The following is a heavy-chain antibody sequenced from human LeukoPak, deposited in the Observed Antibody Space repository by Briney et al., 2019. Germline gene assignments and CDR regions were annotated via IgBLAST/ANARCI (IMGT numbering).Heavy chain of an antibody. CDR3: AKGPQLYSGYHPDY. Sequence: GGSLRLSCAASGFTINTYAMTWVRQASGKGLEWVSTITGSDDSTYYADSVKGRFTISRDNSKSTLYLQMNGLRADDTATYYCAKGPQLYSGYHPDYWGQGTLVTVSS. CDR1: GFTINTYA. D-gene: IGHD3-22*01. J-gene: IGHJ4*02. V-gene: IGHV3-23*01. CDR2: ITGSDDST.